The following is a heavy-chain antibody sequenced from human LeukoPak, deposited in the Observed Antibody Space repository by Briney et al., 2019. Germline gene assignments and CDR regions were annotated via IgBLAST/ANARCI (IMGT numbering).Heavy chain of an antibody. CDR2: MNPNSGNT. Sequence: KVXCKASGYTFTSYDINWVRQATGQGLEWMGWMNPNSGNTGYAQKFQGRVTMTRNTSISTAYMELSSLRSEDTAVYYCAREQARYNWFDPWGQGTLVTVSS. V-gene: IGHV1-8*01. CDR1: GYTFTSYD. J-gene: IGHJ5*02. CDR3: AREQARYNWFDP.